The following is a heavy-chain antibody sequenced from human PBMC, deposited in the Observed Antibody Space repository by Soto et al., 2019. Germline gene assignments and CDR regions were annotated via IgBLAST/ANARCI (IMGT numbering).Heavy chain of an antibody. Sequence: QVQLVESGGGVVQPGRSLRLSCAASGFTFSSYGMHWVRQAPGKGLEWVAVISYDGSNKYYADSVKGRFTISRDNSKNTLYLQMNSLRAEVTAVYYCAKKSVVGSHRPYFDYWGQGTLVTVSS. CDR1: GFTFSSYG. J-gene: IGHJ4*02. D-gene: IGHD1-26*01. CDR2: ISYDGSNK. CDR3: AKKSVVGSHRPYFDY. V-gene: IGHV3-30*18.